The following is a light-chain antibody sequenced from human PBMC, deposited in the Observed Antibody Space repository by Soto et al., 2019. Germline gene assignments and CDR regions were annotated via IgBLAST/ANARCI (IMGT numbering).Light chain of an antibody. Sequence: DIVISQSPDSPYVSLAKKATSSCTSSVSVLYSSNNKNYLACYQQKPGQPPKLLIYWASTREAGVPDRFSGSGSGTDFTLTISSLQAEYVAVYYCQQYYTTLLTFGGGTKVDIK. CDR2: WAS. CDR3: QQYYTTLLT. CDR1: VSVLYSSNNKNY. V-gene: IGKV4-1*01. J-gene: IGKJ4*01.